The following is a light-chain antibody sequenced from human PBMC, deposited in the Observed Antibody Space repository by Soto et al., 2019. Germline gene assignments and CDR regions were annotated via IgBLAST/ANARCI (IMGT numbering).Light chain of an antibody. CDR2: KTS. V-gene: IGKV1-5*03. J-gene: IGKJ1*01. CDR1: QSISSW. CDR3: QYYNNYCWT. Sequence: DIQLTQSPSTLSASVGDRVTITCRASQSISSWLAWYQQKPGKAPKFLIYKTSNLESGVPSRFRGSGSGTEFTLTISSLQPDDFATYYCQYYNNYCWTFGQGTKVEIK.